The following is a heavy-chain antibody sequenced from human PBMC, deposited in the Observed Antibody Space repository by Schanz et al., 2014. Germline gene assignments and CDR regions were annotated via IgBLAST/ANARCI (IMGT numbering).Heavy chain of an antibody. Sequence: QVQLQESGPGLVKPSETLSLTCAVSGGSISGYYWSWIRQPPGKGLEWIAFIHYSRGTNYNPSLKGGVTIAVDPSKNDSSLGVASVTAADTAVYYCAKTSVLYPWGYFDYWGQGTLVTVSS. CDR3: AKTSVLYPWGYFDY. D-gene: IGHD2-8*01. CDR2: IHYSRGT. V-gene: IGHV4-59*08. J-gene: IGHJ4*02. CDR1: GGSISGYY.